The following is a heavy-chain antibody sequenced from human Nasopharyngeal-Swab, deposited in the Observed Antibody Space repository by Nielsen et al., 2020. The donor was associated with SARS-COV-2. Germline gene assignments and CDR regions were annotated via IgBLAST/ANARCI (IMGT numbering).Heavy chain of an antibody. D-gene: IGHD2-15*01. CDR3: ARGGRDFVVALGAQFDY. J-gene: IGHJ4*02. Sequence: SETLSLTCAVYGGSFSGYYWSWIRQPPGKGLEWIGEINHSGSTNYNPSLKSRVTISVDTSKNQFSLKLSSVTAADTAVYYCARGGRDFVVALGAQFDYWGQGTLVTVSS. CDR2: INHSGST. CDR1: GGSFSGYY. V-gene: IGHV4-34*01.